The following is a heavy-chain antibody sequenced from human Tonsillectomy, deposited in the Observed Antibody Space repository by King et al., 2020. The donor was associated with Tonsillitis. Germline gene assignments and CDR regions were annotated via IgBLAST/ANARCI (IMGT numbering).Heavy chain of an antibody. Sequence: VQLVESGAEVKKPGASVKVSCRASGYTFTDYYVHWVRQAPGQGLEWMGWINPHTGGTSFEQKFPGRATMTRDTSISTAYMELSRLRSDDTAVYYCARSRTSRWYLTLAFAYWGQGPLVTVSS. CDR3: ARSRTSRWYLTLAFAY. CDR2: INPHTGGT. V-gene: IGHV1-2*02. J-gene: IGHJ4*02. CDR1: GYTFTDYY. D-gene: IGHD6-13*01.